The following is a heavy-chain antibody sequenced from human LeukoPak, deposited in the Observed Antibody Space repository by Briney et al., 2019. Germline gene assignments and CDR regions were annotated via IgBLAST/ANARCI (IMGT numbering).Heavy chain of an antibody. CDR2: ISGRSSYM. CDR3: ARGPYDFWSGYEFYFDY. CDR1: GFTFSTYS. D-gene: IGHD3-3*01. Sequence: PGGSLRLSCAASGFTFSTYSMNWVRQAPGKGLEWVSSISGRSSYMYYADSVKGRFTISRDSAKNSLYLQMDSLRPEDTAVYYCARGPYDFWSGYEFYFDYWGQGTLVTVSS. V-gene: IGHV3-21*01. J-gene: IGHJ4*02.